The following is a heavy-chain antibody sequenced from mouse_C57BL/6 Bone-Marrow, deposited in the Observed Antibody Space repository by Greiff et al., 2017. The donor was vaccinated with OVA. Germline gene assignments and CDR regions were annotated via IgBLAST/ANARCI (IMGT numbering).Heavy chain of an antibody. J-gene: IGHJ2*01. CDR1: GYTFTSYG. D-gene: IGHD1-1*01. CDR2: IYPSSGNT. CDR3: ARKDYYGPSDY. Sequence: VTLQESGAELARPGASVKLSCKASGYTFTSYGISWVKQRTGKGLEWVGEIYPSSGNTYYNEKIKGKATMTADKSSSTVYMELRNLTSEDSSFYFCARKDYYGPSDYWGQGTTLTVSS. V-gene: IGHV1-81*01.